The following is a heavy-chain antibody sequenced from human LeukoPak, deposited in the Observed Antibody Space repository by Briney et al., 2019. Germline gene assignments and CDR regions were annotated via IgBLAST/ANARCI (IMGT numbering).Heavy chain of an antibody. V-gene: IGHV3-7*01. CDR2: MKQDGSEK. CDR3: ARGLRNYYDSSGLDAFDI. Sequence: GGSLRLSCAASGFTFSSYWISWVRQAPGKGLEWVANMKQDGSEKYYVDSVKGRFTISRDNAKNSLYLQMNSLRAEDTAVYYCARGLRNYYDSSGLDAFDIWGQGTMVTVSS. CDR1: GFTFSSYW. D-gene: IGHD3-22*01. J-gene: IGHJ3*02.